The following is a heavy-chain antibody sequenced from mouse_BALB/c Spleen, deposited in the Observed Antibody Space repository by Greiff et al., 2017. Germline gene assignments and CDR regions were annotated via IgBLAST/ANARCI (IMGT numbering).Heavy chain of an antibody. CDR2: ISSGGGST. Sequence: EVQRVESGGGLVKPGGSLKLSCAASGFAFSSYDMSWVRQTPEKRLEWVAYISSGGGSTYYPDTVKGRFTISRDNAKNTLYLQMSSLKSEDTAMYYCARQRAGGYRYYFDYWGQGTTLTVSS. CDR1: GFAFSSYD. CDR3: ARQRAGGYRYYFDY. V-gene: IGHV5-12-1*01. D-gene: IGHD2-14*01. J-gene: IGHJ2*01.